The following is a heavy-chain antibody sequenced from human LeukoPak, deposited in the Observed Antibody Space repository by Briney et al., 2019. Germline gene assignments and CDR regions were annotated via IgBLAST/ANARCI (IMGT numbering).Heavy chain of an antibody. V-gene: IGHV3-23*01. CDR2: ISGSSDST. J-gene: IGHJ4*02. CDR1: GFTFSTYA. CDR3: ASGSYRLGDY. Sequence: GGSLRLSCAASGFTFSTYAMSWVRQAPGKGLEWVSSISGSSDSTYYADAVKGRFPISRDNSKNTLYLQMNILRAEDTAVYYCASGSYRLGDYWGQGTLVTVSS. D-gene: IGHD3-10*01.